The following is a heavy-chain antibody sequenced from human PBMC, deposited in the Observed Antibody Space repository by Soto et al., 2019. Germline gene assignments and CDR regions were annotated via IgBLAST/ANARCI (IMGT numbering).Heavy chain of an antibody. D-gene: IGHD1-1*01. CDR2: MSGDGKTI. J-gene: IGHJ5*02. CDR1: GFTFSNYF. CDR3: ARTYVPGIAGFDP. Sequence: GGSLRLSCAASGFTFSNYFMHWVRQVPGEGLVWVSRMSGDGKTISYADSVKGRFTISRDNAKNTLYLQMNSLRVEDTAVYYCARTYVPGIAGFDPWGQGTLVTV. V-gene: IGHV3-74*01.